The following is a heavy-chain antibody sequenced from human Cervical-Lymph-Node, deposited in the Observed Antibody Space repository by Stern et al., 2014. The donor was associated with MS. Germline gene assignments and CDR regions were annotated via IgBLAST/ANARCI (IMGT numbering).Heavy chain of an antibody. Sequence: VPLVESGGGVVQPGSSLRLSCAASGFSFSSNGVHWVRKAPAKGMAREALIWYDGSIKYYADSVKGRCTISRDNSKNTLYLQMISLRDEDTAVYYCASEGLGSGSYYTFDYWGQGTLVTVSS. D-gene: IGHD3-10*01. J-gene: IGHJ4*02. CDR2: IWYDGSIK. CDR3: ASEGLGSGSYYTFDY. V-gene: IGHV3-33*01. CDR1: GFSFSSNG.